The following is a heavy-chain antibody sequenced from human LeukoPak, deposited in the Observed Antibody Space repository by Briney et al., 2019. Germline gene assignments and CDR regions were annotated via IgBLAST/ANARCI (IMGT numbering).Heavy chain of an antibody. CDR2: IYYSGST. V-gene: IGHV4-59*01. D-gene: IGHD4/OR15-4a*01. J-gene: IGHJ2*01. CDR1: GGSISSYY. Sequence: SETLSLTCTVSGGSISSYYWSWIRQPPGKGLEWVGQIYYSGSTNYNPSLKSRVTISVDTSKNQFSLKLSSVTAADTAVYYCARGGASPSWSFDLWGRGTLVTVSS. CDR3: ARGGASPSWSFDL.